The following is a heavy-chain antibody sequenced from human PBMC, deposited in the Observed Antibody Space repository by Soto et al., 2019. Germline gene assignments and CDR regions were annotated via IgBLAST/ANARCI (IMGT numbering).Heavy chain of an antibody. D-gene: IGHD6-13*01. CDR3: AREVAADGTFREDVFDI. CDR2: IIPIFTTT. V-gene: IGHV1-69*13. Sequence: SVKVSCKASGGTFSNHAIYWVRQAPGQGLEWMGRIIPIFTTTNYAQKFQGRVTITADESTITAYMELSSLKYDDTAIYYCAREVAADGTFREDVFDIWGQGTMVTVSS. CDR1: GGTFSNHA. J-gene: IGHJ3*02.